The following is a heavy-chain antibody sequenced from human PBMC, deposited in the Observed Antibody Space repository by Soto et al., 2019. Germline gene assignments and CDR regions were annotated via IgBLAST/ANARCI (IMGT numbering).Heavy chain of an antibody. V-gene: IGHV5-10-1*01. CDR2: IDPSDSQT. D-gene: IGHD3-22*01. Sequence: PGESLKISCKGSGYSFAGYWITWVRQKPGKGLEWLGRIDPSDSQTYYSPSFRGHVTISATKSITTVFLQWSSLRASDTAMYYCARQIYDSDTGPNFQYYFDSWGQGTPVTVSS. J-gene: IGHJ4*02. CDR1: GYSFAGYW. CDR3: ARQIYDSDTGPNFQYYFDS.